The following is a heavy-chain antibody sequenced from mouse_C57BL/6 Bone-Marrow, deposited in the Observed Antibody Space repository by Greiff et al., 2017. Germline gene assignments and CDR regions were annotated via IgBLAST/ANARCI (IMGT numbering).Heavy chain of an antibody. V-gene: IGHV1-50*01. CDR2: IDPSASYT. Sequence: VQLQQPGAELVKPGASVKLSCKASGYTFTSYWMQWVKQRPGQGLEWIGEIDPSASYTNYNQKFKGKATLTVESSSSTAYMQLSSLTSEDSAVYYCAPIYYYGSSFAYWGQGTLVTVSA. J-gene: IGHJ3*01. CDR1: GYTFTSYW. CDR3: APIYYYGSSFAY. D-gene: IGHD1-1*01.